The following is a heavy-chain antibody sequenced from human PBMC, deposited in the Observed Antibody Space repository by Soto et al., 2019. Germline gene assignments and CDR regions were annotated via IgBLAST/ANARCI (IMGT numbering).Heavy chain of an antibody. J-gene: IGHJ6*02. Sequence: QVQLQQWGAGLLKPSETLSLTCAVYGGSFSGYYWSWIRQPPGKGLEWIGEINHSGSTNYNPSLKRGVTISVDTSKNQFSLKLCSVTAADTAVYYCARERFLEWFPSLYYYGMDVWGQGTTVTVSS. V-gene: IGHV4-34*01. CDR2: INHSGST. CDR3: ARERFLEWFPSLYYYGMDV. CDR1: GGSFSGYY. D-gene: IGHD3-3*01.